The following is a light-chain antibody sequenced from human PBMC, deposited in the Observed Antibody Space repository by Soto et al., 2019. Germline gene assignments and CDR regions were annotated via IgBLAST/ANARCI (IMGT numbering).Light chain of an antibody. CDR3: QQYGSSPA. J-gene: IGKJ1*01. Sequence: EIVLTQSPGTLSSSPGERATLSCRASQSVSSSYLAWYQQKPGQAPRLLIYGASSRATGIPDRFSGSGSGTDFTLNISRLEPEDFAVYYCQQYGSSPAFGQGTKVEIK. V-gene: IGKV3-20*01. CDR1: QSVSSSY. CDR2: GAS.